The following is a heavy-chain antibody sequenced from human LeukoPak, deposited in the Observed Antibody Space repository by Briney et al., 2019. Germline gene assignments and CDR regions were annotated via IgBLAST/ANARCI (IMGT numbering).Heavy chain of an antibody. J-gene: IGHJ4*02. Sequence: GGSLGLSCAASGFTFSSYWMSWVRQAPGKGLEWVANIKQDGSEKYYADSVKGRFTISRDNAKNSLYLQMNSLRAEDTAVYYCARDREAVADYYFDYWGQGTLVTVSS. V-gene: IGHV3-7*01. D-gene: IGHD6-19*01. CDR1: GFTFSSYW. CDR3: ARDREAVADYYFDY. CDR2: IKQDGSEK.